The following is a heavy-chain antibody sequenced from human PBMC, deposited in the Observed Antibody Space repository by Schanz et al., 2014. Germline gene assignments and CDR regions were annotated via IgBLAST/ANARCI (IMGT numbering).Heavy chain of an antibody. J-gene: IGHJ4*02. Sequence: EVQLLESGGGLVEPGGSLRLSCAASGITFSSHSFNWVRQAPGKGLEWVSSISYGTSYIYYAESVKGRFTISRDNAKNSLFLHMNSLRAEDTAVYYCARIGGSVFDYWAQGTLXTVSS. CDR1: GITFSSHS. CDR2: ISYGTSYI. CDR3: ARIGGSVFDY. V-gene: IGHV3-21*04. D-gene: IGHD3-10*01.